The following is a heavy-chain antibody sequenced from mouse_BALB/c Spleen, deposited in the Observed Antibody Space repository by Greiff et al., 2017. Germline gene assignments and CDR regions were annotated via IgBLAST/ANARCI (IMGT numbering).Heavy chain of an antibody. CDR1: GFSLTSYG. J-gene: IGHJ2*01. Sequence: QVQLKESGPGLVAPSQSLSITCTVSGFSLTSYGVHWVRQPPGKGLEWLGVIWAGGSTNYNSALMSRLSISKDNSKSQVFLTMNSLQTDDTAMYYCARGDLLRVDYWGQGTTLTVSS. CDR2: IWAGGST. D-gene: IGHD1-1*01. CDR3: ARGDLLRVDY. V-gene: IGHV2-9*02.